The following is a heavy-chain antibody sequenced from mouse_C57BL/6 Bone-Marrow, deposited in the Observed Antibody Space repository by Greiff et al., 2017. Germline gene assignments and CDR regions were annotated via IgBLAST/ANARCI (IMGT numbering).Heavy chain of an antibody. V-gene: IGHV1-54*01. Sequence: VQLQQSGAELVRPGTSVKVSCKASGYAFTNYLIEWVKQRPGQGLEWIGVINPGSGGTNYNEKFKGKATLTADKSSSTAYMQLSSLTSEDSAVXICARGRETGPDYWGQGTTLTVSS. CDR3: ARGRETGPDY. CDR2: INPGSGGT. J-gene: IGHJ2*01. CDR1: GYAFTNYL. D-gene: IGHD4-1*01.